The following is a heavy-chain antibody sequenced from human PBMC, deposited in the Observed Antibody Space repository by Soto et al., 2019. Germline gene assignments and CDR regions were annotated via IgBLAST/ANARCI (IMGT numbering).Heavy chain of an antibody. CDR1: GFTFSSYA. CDR3: ASGYGDYDRNFDY. Sequence: GGSLRLSCAASGFTFSSYAMHWVRQAPGKGLEWVAVISYDGSNKYYADSVKGRFTISRDNSKNTLYLQMNSLRAEDTAVYYCASGYGDYDRNFDYWGRGTLVTVSS. CDR2: ISYDGSNK. V-gene: IGHV3-30-3*01. D-gene: IGHD4-17*01. J-gene: IGHJ4*02.